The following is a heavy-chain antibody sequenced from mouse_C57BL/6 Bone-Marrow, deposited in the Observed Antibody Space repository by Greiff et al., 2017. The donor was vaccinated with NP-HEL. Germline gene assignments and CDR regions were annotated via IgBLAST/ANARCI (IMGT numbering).Heavy chain of an antibody. CDR3: ARSTMVRYFDV. V-gene: IGHV2-2*01. J-gene: IGHJ1*03. CDR1: GFSLTSYG. D-gene: IGHD2-1*01. CDR2: IWSGGST. Sequence: VKLQESGPGLVQPSQSLSITCTVSGFSLTSYGVHWVRQSPGKGLEWLGVIWSGGSTDYNAAFISRLSISKDNSKSQVFFKMNSLQADDTAIYYCARSTMVRYFDVWGTGTTVTVSS.